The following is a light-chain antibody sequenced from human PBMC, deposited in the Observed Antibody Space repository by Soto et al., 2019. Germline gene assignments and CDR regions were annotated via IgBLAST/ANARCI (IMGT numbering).Light chain of an antibody. CDR1: QSLPSNY. V-gene: IGKV3-20*01. Sequence: ELVMTQSPATLSVSPGERATLSCRARQSLPSNYLAWYQQKPGQATRLLIYGTSSRATGIPDRFSGSVSGTDFTITVSRLEPEDCAVYYCQQYRSSPWTFGQGTKV. CDR2: GTS. CDR3: QQYRSSPWT. J-gene: IGKJ1*01.